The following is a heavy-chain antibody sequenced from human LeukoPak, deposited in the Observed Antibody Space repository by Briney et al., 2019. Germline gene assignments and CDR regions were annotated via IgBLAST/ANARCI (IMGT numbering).Heavy chain of an antibody. CDR2: IYYSGST. Sequence: PSETLSLTCTVSGGSISSYYWSWIRQPPGKGLEWIGYIYYSGSTNYNPSLKSRVTISVDTSKNQFSLKLSSVTAADTAVYYCARGRGVVVPAAMGGWYFDLWGRGTLVTVSS. CDR1: GGSISSYY. V-gene: IGHV4-59*01. D-gene: IGHD2-2*01. J-gene: IGHJ2*01. CDR3: ARGRGVVVPAAMGGWYFDL.